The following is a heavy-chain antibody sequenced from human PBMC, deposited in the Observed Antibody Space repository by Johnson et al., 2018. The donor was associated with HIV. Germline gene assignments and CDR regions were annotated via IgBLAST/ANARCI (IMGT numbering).Heavy chain of an antibody. V-gene: IGHV3-7*05. CDR2: IKHDGSEK. CDR1: GITFSSYW. Sequence: VQLVESGGGLVQPGGSLRLSCAASGITFSSYWMSWVRQAPGKGLEWVANIKHDGSEKYYVDSVEGRFTITRDNAKNSLDLEMNSLRAEDTAVYYCARVAQSIAARPEAFDIWGQGTMVTVSS. J-gene: IGHJ3*02. D-gene: IGHD6-6*01. CDR3: ARVAQSIAARPEAFDI.